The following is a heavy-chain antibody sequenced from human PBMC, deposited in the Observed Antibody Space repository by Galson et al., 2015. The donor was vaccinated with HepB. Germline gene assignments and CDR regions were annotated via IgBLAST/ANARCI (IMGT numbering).Heavy chain of an antibody. J-gene: IGHJ6*02. Sequence: SLRLSCAASGFTFSSYGMNWVRQAPGKGLEWVSYIHRDSSSINYADSVKGRFTISRDNAKNSLYLQMNSLRDDDTAVYYCARGCSSTSCYVWGQGTTVTVSS. V-gene: IGHV3-48*02. D-gene: IGHD2-2*01. CDR1: GFTFSSYG. CDR2: IHRDSSSI. CDR3: ARGCSSTSCYV.